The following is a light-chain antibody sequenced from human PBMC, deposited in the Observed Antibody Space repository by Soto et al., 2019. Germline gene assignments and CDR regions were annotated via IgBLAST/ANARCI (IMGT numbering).Light chain of an antibody. Sequence: DVQMTQSPSSLSAFVGDRVTITCRASQGIAPYLAWFQQKPGKVPKLLIYATSTLQTGVPSRFSGSGSGTDFTLTISSLQPEDVATYYCQKCNTAPLTFGGGTKVEIK. CDR2: ATS. J-gene: IGKJ4*01. CDR1: QGIAPY. CDR3: QKCNTAPLT. V-gene: IGKV1-27*01.